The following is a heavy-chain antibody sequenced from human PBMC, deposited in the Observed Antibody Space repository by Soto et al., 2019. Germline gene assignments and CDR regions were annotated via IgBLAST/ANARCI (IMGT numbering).Heavy chain of an antibody. J-gene: IGHJ6*02. CDR2: IYYSGST. CDR1: GGSISSGGYY. D-gene: IGHD2-2*01. CDR3: ARVNWGGDCISTSCPDYYYGMDV. V-gene: IGHV4-31*03. Sequence: QVQLQESGPGLVKPSQTLSLTCTVSGGSISSGGYYWSWIRQHPGKGLEWIGYIYYSGSTYYNPSLKSRVTISADTSKNQFSLKLSSVTAADTAVYYCARVNWGGDCISTSCPDYYYGMDVWGQGTTVTVSS.